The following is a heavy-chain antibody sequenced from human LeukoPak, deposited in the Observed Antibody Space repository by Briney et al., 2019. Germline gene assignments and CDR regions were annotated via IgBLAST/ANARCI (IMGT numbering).Heavy chain of an antibody. CDR2: ISYDGSNK. J-gene: IGHJ4*02. Sequence: GGSLRLSCAASGFTFVSYAIHWVRQAPGKGLEWVAVISYDGSNKYYADSVKGRFTISRDNSKNTLYLQMNSLRAEDTAVYYCARGRILTGYDYWGQGTLVTVSS. V-gene: IGHV3-30*04. D-gene: IGHD3-9*01. CDR3: ARGRILTGYDY. CDR1: GFTFVSYA.